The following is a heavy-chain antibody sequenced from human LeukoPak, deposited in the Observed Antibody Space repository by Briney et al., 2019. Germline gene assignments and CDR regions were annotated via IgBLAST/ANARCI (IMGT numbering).Heavy chain of an antibody. CDR3: ARGLRYFDWLPGY. D-gene: IGHD3-9*01. J-gene: IGHJ4*02. Sequence: GGSLRLSCAASGFTFSSFEMNWVRLAPGKGLEWVSYVSSSGKTIYYADSVKGRFTISRDNAKSSLSLQMNSLRAEDTALYYCARGLRYFDWLPGYWGQGTLVTVSS. CDR2: VSSSGKTI. CDR1: GFTFSSFE. V-gene: IGHV3-48*03.